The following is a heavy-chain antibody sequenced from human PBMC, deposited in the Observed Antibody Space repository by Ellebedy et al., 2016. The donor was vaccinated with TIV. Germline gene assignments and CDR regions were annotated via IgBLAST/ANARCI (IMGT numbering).Heavy chain of an antibody. CDR3: ARGSGGRRDY. CDR1: GYTFTSYD. Sequence: ASVKVSXXASGYTFTSYDINWVRQATGQGLEWMGWMNPNSGNTGYAQKFQGRVTMTRDTSISTAYVELSGLTSEDTAVYYCARGSGGRRDYWGQGTLVTVSS. J-gene: IGHJ4*02. V-gene: IGHV1-8*01. CDR2: MNPNSGNT. D-gene: IGHD1-26*01.